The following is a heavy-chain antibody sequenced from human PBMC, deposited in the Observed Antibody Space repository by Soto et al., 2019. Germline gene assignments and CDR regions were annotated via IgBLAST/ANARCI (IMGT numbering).Heavy chain of an antibody. D-gene: IGHD3-10*01. Sequence: ASVKVSCKASGGTFSSYAISWVRQAPGQGLEWMGGIIPIFGTANYAQKFQGRVTITADESTSTAYMELSSLRSEDTAVYYCARAPMRFGELLIPPPFDYWGQGTLVTVS. J-gene: IGHJ4*02. V-gene: IGHV1-69*13. CDR3: ARAPMRFGELLIPPPFDY. CDR2: IIPIFGTA. CDR1: GGTFSSYA.